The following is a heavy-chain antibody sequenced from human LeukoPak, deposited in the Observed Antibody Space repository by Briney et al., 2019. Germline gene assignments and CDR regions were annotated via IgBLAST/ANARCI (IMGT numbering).Heavy chain of an antibody. CDR2: ISYDGSNK. V-gene: IGHV3-30-3*01. Sequence: GGSLRLSCAASGFTFSSYAMHWVRQAPGKGLEWVAVISYDGSNKYYADSVKGRFTISRDNSKNTLYLQMNSLRAEDTAVYYCARDWETEWELLGYFDYWGQGTLVTVSS. D-gene: IGHD1-26*01. CDR1: GFTFSSYA. J-gene: IGHJ4*02. CDR3: ARDWETEWELLGYFDY.